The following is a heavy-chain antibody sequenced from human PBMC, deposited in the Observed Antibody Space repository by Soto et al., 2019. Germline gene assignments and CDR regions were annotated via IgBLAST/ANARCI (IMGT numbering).Heavy chain of an antibody. CDR3: AKDPWLPLDY. CDR2: ISYDGSNK. V-gene: IGHV3-30*18. Sequence: QVQLVESGGGVVQPGRSLRLSCAASGFTFSSYGMHWVRQAPGKGLEWVAVISYDGSNKHYADSVKGRFTISRDNTKNPLYLQMTSLRAEDTAVYYCAKDPWLPLDYWGQGTLLTVSS. D-gene: IGHD6-19*01. CDR1: GFTFSSYG. J-gene: IGHJ4*02.